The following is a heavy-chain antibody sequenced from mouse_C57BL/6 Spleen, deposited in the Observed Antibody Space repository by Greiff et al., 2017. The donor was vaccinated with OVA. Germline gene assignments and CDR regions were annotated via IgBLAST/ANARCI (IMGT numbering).Heavy chain of an antibody. Sequence: EVQRVESEGGLVQPGSSMKLSCTASGFTFSDYYMAWVRQVPEKGLEWVANINYDGSSTYYLDSLKSRFIISRDNAKNILYLQMSSLKSEDTATYYCAREGPRYYAMDYWGQGTSVTVSS. V-gene: IGHV5-16*01. CDR2: INYDGSST. J-gene: IGHJ4*01. CDR3: AREGPRYYAMDY. CDR1: GFTFSDYY.